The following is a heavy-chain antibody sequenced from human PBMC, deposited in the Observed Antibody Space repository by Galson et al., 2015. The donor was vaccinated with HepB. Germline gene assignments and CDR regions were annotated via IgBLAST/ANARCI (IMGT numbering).Heavy chain of an antibody. CDR2: IKGKTDGGTT. J-gene: IGHJ4*02. CDR1: GFTFSNAW. CDR3: TTDPSTLYYDASGSYGG. Sequence: SLRLSCAASGFTFSNAWMSWVRQAPGKGLEWVGRIKGKTDGGTTDHAAPVKGRFTISRDDSKNILYLQMNSLKTEDTAVYYCTTDPSTLYYDASGSYGGWGQGTLFTVSS. D-gene: IGHD3-10*01. V-gene: IGHV3-15*01.